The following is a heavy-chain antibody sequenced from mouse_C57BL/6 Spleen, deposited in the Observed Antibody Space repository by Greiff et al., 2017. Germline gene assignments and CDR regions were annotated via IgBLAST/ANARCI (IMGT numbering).Heavy chain of an antibody. J-gene: IGHJ1*03. CDR2: IWWDDDK. Sequence: QVTLKESGPGILQPSQTLSLTCSFSGFSLSTFGMGVGWIRQPSGKGLEWLAHIWWDDDKYYNPALKSRLTISKDTSKNQVFLKIANVDTADTATYYCARTPPYGSSPWWYFDVWGTGTTVTVSS. D-gene: IGHD1-1*01. CDR3: ARTPPYGSSPWWYFDV. V-gene: IGHV8-8*01. CDR1: GFSLSTFGMG.